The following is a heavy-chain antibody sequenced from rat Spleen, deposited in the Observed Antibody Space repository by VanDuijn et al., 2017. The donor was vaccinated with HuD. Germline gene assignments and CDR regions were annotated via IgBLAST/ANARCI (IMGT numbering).Heavy chain of an antibody. CDR1: GFTFSNYG. Sequence: EVQLVESGGGLVQPGRSLKLSCAASGFTFSNYGMAWVRQAPTKGLEWVATISYDGTATYYRDSVKGRFIVSRDNAKGTLYLHMDSLRSEDTATYYCARDVMSLDYWGQGVMVTVSS. CDR2: ISYDGTAT. V-gene: IGHV5-29*01. J-gene: IGHJ2*01. D-gene: IGHD4-4*01. CDR3: ARDVMSLDY.